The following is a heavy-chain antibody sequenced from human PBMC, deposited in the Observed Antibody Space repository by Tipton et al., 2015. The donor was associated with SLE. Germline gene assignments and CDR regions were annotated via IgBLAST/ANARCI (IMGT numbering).Heavy chain of an antibody. CDR1: GVTFSSYT. D-gene: IGHD6-13*01. J-gene: IGHJ6*02. Sequence: SGVTFSSYTMHWVRQAPGKGLEWVSYISSSGSTIYYADSVKGRFTISRDNAKNSLYLQMNSLRAEDTAVYYCAREDSSSWSSYYYYYGMDVWGQGTTVTVSS. CDR2: ISSSGSTI. CDR3: AREDSSSWSSYYYYYGMDV. V-gene: IGHV3-48*03.